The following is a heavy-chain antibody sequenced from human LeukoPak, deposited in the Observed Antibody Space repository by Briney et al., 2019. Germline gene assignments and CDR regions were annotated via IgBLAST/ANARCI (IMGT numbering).Heavy chain of an antibody. CDR2: IKEDGSEK. V-gene: IGHV3-7*01. Sequence: PGGSLRLSCAASGFRFSDYWMNWVRQAPGKGLEWVANIKEDGSEKYYVDSVKGRFTISRDNAKNSVDLQMNNLRAEDTAVYYCARDEEGSGYALDYWGQGALVTVSS. CDR1: GFRFSDYW. J-gene: IGHJ4*02. D-gene: IGHD3-22*01. CDR3: ARDEEGSGYALDY.